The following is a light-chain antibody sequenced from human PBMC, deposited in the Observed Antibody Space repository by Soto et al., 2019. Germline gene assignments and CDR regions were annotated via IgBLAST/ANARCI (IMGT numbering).Light chain of an antibody. Sequence: EIVLTQSPGTLSLSPGERATLSCRASQSGTSSYLAWYQQKPGQAPRLLIYGASRRAAGIPDRFSGSGSGTDFTLTIIRLEPEDFAVYYCQQYGSSPRTFGQGTKVDIK. V-gene: IGKV3-20*01. J-gene: IGKJ1*01. CDR3: QQYGSSPRT. CDR2: GAS. CDR1: QSGTSSY.